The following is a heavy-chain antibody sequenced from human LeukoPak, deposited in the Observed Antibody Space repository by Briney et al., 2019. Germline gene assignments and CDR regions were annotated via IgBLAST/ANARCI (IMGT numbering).Heavy chain of an antibody. J-gene: IGHJ4*02. V-gene: IGHV4-38-2*02. CDR1: GYSISSGYY. Sequence: SETLSLTCTVSGYSISSGYYWGWIRQPPGKGLEWIGSIYYSGSTYYNPSLKSRLTISVDTSKNQFSLKLSSVAAADTAVYYCARASTIFGHFAYWGRGTLVTVSP. CDR2: IYYSGST. D-gene: IGHD3-3*01. CDR3: ARASTIFGHFAY.